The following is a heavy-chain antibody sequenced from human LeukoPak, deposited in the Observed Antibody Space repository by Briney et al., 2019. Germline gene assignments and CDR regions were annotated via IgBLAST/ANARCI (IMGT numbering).Heavy chain of an antibody. CDR3: ARSDSSGGNSSYDAFDI. CDR1: GYSFTSYW. D-gene: IGHD6-19*01. CDR2: IYPGDSDT. V-gene: IGHV5-51*01. J-gene: IGHJ3*02. Sequence: GESLKISCKGSGYSFTSYWIGWVRQMPGKGLEWMGVIYPGDSDTRYSPSFQGQVTISADKSISTAYLQWSSLKASDTAMDYCARSDSSGGNSSYDAFDIWGQGTMVTVSS.